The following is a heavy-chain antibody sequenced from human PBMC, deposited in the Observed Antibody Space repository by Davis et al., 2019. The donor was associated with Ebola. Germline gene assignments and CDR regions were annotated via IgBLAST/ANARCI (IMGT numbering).Heavy chain of an antibody. Sequence: SETLSLTCSVSGASISFYYWSWIRQPPGKGLEWIGHVYYTGCTNYNPSLKSRVTISVDTSKNQFSLKLSSVTAADTAVYYCATSPGYYGSGFDYWGQGTLVTVSS. V-gene: IGHV4-59*01. CDR2: VYYTGCT. D-gene: IGHD3-10*01. J-gene: IGHJ4*02. CDR3: ATSPGYYGSGFDY. CDR1: GASISFYY.